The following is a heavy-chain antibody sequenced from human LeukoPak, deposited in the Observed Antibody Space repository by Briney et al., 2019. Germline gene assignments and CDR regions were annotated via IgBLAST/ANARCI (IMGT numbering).Heavy chain of an antibody. V-gene: IGHV4-59*01. D-gene: IGHD3-3*01. CDR3: ARDIGDKRITIFGVVITTGGWFDP. CDR1: GGSISSYY. Sequence: SETLSLTCTVSGGSISSYYWSWIRQPPGEGLEWIGYIYYSGSTNYNPSLKSRVTISVDTSKNQFSLKLSSVTAADTAVYYCARDIGDKRITIFGVVITTGGWFDPWGQGTLVTVSS. J-gene: IGHJ5*02. CDR2: IYYSGST.